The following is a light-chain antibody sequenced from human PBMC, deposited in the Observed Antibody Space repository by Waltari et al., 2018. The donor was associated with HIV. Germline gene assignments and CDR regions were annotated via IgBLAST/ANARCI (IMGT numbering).Light chain of an antibody. V-gene: IGLV2-23*01. Sequence: QSALTQPASVSGSPGQSITISCTGSDSAVGSYHLLSWFQQHPRKAPKVVIYEGSRRPSDVSDRFSGSKSGTTASLTISGLQAEDEADYYCYSYAGSGTLVFGTGTRVTVL. J-gene: IGLJ1*01. CDR1: DSAVGSYHL. CDR2: EGS. CDR3: YSYAGSGTLV.